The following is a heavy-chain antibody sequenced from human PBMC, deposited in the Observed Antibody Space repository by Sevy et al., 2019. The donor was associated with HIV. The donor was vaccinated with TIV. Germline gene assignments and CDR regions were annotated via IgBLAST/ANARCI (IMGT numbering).Heavy chain of an antibody. D-gene: IGHD1-20*01. CDR3: ARDHNFVLDY. CDR2: TYYRSTWHK. V-gene: IGHV6-1*01. Sequence: SQTLSLTCAISGDTVSSDSAAWNWIRQSPARGLEWLGRTYYRSTWHKDYATSLNSRMAITPDTSKNQFSLQLNSVTPQDTAVYYCARDHNFVLDYWGQGIVVTVSS. CDR1: GDTVSSDSAA. J-gene: IGHJ4*02.